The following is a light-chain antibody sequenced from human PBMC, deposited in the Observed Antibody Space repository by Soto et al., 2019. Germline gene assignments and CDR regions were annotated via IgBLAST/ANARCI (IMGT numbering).Light chain of an antibody. CDR1: QSVSSY. J-gene: IGKJ4*01. Sequence: EIVLTQSPATLSLSPGERATLSCRASQSVSSYLAWYQQKPGQAPRLLIYDASNRATGIPARFSGSGSGTDFTLTISSLEHEDFEVYYCQQRRNWPLTFGGGTKVDIK. CDR3: QQRRNWPLT. CDR2: DAS. V-gene: IGKV3-11*01.